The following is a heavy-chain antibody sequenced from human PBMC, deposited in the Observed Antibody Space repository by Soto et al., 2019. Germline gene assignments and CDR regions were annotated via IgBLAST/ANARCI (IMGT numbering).Heavy chain of an antibody. CDR1: GGSISSSSYY. J-gene: IGHJ4*02. Sequence: SETLSLTCTVSGGSISSSSYYWDWIRQPPGKGLEWIGSIYYSGSTFYNPSLKSRVTISVDTSKNQFSLKLSSVTAADTAVYYCARYGVDCGGDCYPGHVDYWGQGTLVTVYS. CDR3: ARYGVDCGGDCYPGHVDY. D-gene: IGHD2-21*02. CDR2: IYYSGST. V-gene: IGHV4-39*01.